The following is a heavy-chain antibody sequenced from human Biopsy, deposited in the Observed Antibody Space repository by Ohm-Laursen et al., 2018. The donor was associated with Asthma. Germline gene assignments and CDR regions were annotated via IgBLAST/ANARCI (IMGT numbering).Heavy chain of an antibody. CDR2: ISYDGNHK. V-gene: IGHV3-30*18. CDR1: GFMFRSFG. D-gene: IGHD5-12*01. CDR3: AKRRGYSGHDNDY. Sequence: SLRLSCAASGFMFRSFGMHWVRQAPGKGLEWVAVISYDGNHKFYEDSVKGRFTISRDNSKNTLYLQMNSLRTEDTAVYYFAKRRGYSGHDNDYWGQGTLVLVSS. J-gene: IGHJ4*02.